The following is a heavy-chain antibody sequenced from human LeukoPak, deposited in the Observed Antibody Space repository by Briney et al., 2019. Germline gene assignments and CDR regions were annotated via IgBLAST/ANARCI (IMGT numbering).Heavy chain of an antibody. Sequence: GGSLRLSCAASGFTFSSYWMNWARQAPGKGLEWVANIKQDGSEKYYVDSVKGRFTISRDNAKNSLYLQMNSPRAEDTAVYYCARVRPARNWELLAFDIWGQGTMVTVSS. J-gene: IGHJ3*02. CDR2: IKQDGSEK. CDR3: ARVRPARNWELLAFDI. CDR1: GFTFSSYW. V-gene: IGHV3-7*01. D-gene: IGHD1-26*01.